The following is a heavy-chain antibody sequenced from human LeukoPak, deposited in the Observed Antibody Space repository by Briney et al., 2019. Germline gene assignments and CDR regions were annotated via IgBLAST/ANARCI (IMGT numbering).Heavy chain of an antibody. CDR1: GGSFYDYY. J-gene: IGHJ4*02. V-gene: IGHV4-34*01. CDR3: ARGRRLYWTGGSCYKPYY. D-gene: IGHD2-15*01. CDR2: INHSGST. Sequence: PSETLSLTCAVYGGSFYDYYWSWIRQPPGKGLEWIGEINHSGSTNYNPSLKSRVTISEDTSKNQFSLKLTSVTAADAAVYYCARGRRLYWTGGSCYKPYYWGQGTLVTVSS.